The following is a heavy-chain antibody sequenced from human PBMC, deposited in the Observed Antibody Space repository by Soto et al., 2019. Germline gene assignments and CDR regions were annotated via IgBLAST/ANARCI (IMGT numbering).Heavy chain of an antibody. D-gene: IGHD2-2*01. CDR3: AKDPVERSYFDY. CDR1: GFTFSSFA. CDR2: ISGSGGST. J-gene: IGHJ4*02. Sequence: GGSLRLSCAASGFTFSSFAMSWVRQAPGKGLEWVSAISGSGGSTYYADSVKGRFTISRDNSKNTLYLQMNSLRAEDTAVYYCAKDPVERSYFDYWGQGTLVTVSS. V-gene: IGHV3-23*01.